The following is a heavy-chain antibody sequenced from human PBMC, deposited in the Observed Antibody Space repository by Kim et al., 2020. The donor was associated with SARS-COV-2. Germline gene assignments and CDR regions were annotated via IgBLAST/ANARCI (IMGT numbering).Heavy chain of an antibody. D-gene: IGHD6-13*01. V-gene: IGHV3-53*01. CDR3: ARGLAGPLDY. CDR2: GST. Sequence: GSTYYADSVKGRFTISRDNSKNTLYLQMNSLRAEDTAVYYCARGLAGPLDYWGQGTLVTVSS. J-gene: IGHJ4*02.